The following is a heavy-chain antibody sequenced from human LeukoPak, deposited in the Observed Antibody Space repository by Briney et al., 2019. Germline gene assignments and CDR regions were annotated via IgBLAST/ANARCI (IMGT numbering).Heavy chain of an antibody. D-gene: IGHD3-3*01. Sequence: GGSLRLSCAASGFTVSSKYMSWVRQAPGKGLEWVSVIYSGGSTYYADSVKGRFTISRDNSKNTLYLQMNSLRAEDTAVYYCARERPDYDFWSGYLGVVDYWGQGTLATVSS. CDR1: GFTVSSKY. CDR3: ARERPDYDFWSGYLGVVDY. V-gene: IGHV3-66*01. CDR2: IYSGGST. J-gene: IGHJ4*02.